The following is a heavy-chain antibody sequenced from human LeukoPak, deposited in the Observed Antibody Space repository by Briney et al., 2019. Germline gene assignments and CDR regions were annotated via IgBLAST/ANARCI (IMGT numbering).Heavy chain of an antibody. J-gene: IGHJ6*02. CDR3: AKAASSSWPSYYYGMDV. D-gene: IGHD6-13*01. Sequence: GSLRLSCAASGFIFSSYSMSWVRQAPGMGLEWVSVITGSGGNTYYADSVKGRFTISKDNSKNTVYLQMSGLRVDDTAVYYCAKAASSSWPSYYYGMDVWGQGTTVTVSS. CDR1: GFIFSSYS. CDR2: ITGSGGNT. V-gene: IGHV3-23*01.